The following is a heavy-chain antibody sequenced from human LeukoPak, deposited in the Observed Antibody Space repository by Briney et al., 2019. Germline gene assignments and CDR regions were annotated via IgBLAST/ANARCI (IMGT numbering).Heavy chain of an antibody. CDR3: AKGTGYSSSWYTPFDY. D-gene: IGHD6-13*01. J-gene: IGHJ4*02. Sequence: GGSLRLSCAASGFTFDDYAMHWVRQAPGKGLEWVSGISWNSGSIGYADSVKGRFTISRDNAKNSLYLQMNSLRAGDTALYYCAKGTGYSSSWYTPFDYWGQGTLVTVSS. CDR1: GFTFDDYA. V-gene: IGHV3-9*01. CDR2: ISWNSGSI.